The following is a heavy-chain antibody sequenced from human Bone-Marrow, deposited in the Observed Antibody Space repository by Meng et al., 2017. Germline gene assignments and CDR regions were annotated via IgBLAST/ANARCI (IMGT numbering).Heavy chain of an antibody. CDR1: GYTFTGYY. V-gene: IGHV1-2*06. CDR3: ARGETLAAPDGPGF. D-gene: IGHD6-6*01. J-gene: IGHJ4*02. CDR2: INPNSGGT. Sequence: ASVKVSCKASGYTFTGYYMHWLRQAPGQGLEWMGRINPNSGGTNYAQKFQGGVTMTRDTSISTAYMELSRLSSDDTAVYYCARGETLAAPDGPGFWGQGTLVTVSS.